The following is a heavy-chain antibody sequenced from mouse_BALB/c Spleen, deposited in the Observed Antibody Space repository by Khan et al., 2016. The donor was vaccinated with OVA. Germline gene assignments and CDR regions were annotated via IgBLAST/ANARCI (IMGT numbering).Heavy chain of an antibody. D-gene: IGHD4-1*01. V-gene: IGHV5-6*01. J-gene: IGHJ3*01. CDR1: GFTFSSYS. CDR3: ASHLTGSFDY. CDR2: ISSGGDYT. Sequence: EVQLLETGGDLVKPGGSLKLSCAASGFTFSSYSMYWVRQTPDKRLEWVASISSGGDYTYFPASVKGRFTISRATADHALYLQMSSLRTEDTAMDFCASHLTGSFDYWGQGTLVTVSA.